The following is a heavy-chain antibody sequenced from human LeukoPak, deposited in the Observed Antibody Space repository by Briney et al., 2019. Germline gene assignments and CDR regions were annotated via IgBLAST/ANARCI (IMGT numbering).Heavy chain of an antibody. CDR3: AAMIIGGRDY. J-gene: IGHJ4*02. V-gene: IGHV3-74*01. Sequence: AGGSLRLSCAASGLTFSRYYMHWVRHAPGKGPEWVSRLAGDGNYILYADSVKGRFRISRDNAKNTVYLQMSSLRAEDTAVYYCAAMIIGGRDYWGQGTLVTVSS. CDR2: LAGDGNYI. CDR1: GLTFSRYY. D-gene: IGHD2-2*01.